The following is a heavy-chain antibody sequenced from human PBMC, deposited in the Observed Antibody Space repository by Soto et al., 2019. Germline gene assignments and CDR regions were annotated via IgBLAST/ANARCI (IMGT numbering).Heavy chain of an antibody. J-gene: IGHJ6*02. CDR1: GGSFISYA. D-gene: IGHD5-12*01. Sequence: SVKGSCKAAGGSFISYAVIWGRQAPGQGLEWMGGIIPIFGTANYAQKFQGRVTITADKSTSTAYMELSSLRSEDTAVYYCARGHHRTRDGYNFQSYYYGMDVWGQGTTVTVSS. CDR2: IIPIFGTA. V-gene: IGHV1-69*06. CDR3: ARGHHRTRDGYNFQSYYYGMDV.